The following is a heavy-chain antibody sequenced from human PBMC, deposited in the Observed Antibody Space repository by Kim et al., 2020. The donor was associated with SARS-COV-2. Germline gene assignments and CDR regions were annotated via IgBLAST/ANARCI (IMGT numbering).Heavy chain of an antibody. CDR1: GGSISSYY. CDR3: ARVPRGYYYGMDV. V-gene: IGHV4-59*13. Sequence: SETLSLTCTVSGGSISSYYWSWIRQPPGKGLEWIGYIYYSGSTNYNPSLKSRVTKSVDTSKNQFSLKLSSVTAADTAVYYCARVPRGYYYGMDVWGQGTTVTVSS. D-gene: IGHD1-1*01. CDR2: IYYSGST. J-gene: IGHJ6*02.